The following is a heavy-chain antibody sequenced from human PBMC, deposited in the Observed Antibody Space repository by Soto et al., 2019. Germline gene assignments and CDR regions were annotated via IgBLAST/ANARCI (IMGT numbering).Heavy chain of an antibody. CDR1: GFTFSDYY. CDR3: ARDSGDSSGLFDY. Sequence: GGSLRLSCAASGFTFSDYYMSWIRQAPWKGLEWVSYISSSGSTIYYADSVKCRFTISRDNAKNSLYLQMNSLRAEDTAVYYCARDSGDSSGLFDYWGQGTLVTVSS. CDR2: ISSSGSTI. V-gene: IGHV3-11*01. D-gene: IGHD3-22*01. J-gene: IGHJ4*02.